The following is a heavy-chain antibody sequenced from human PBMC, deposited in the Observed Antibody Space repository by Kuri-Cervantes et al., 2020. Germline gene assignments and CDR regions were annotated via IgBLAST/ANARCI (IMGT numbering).Heavy chain of an antibody. V-gene: IGHV4-4*02. D-gene: IGHD6-13*01. CDR1: GGSISSSNW. Sequence: GSLRLSCAVSGGSISSSNWWSWVRQPPGKGLEWIGEINHSGSNNYNPSLKSRVTISVDTSKNQFSLKLSSVTAADTAVYYCARGRIAAAATRWFDPWSQGTLVTVSS. CDR3: ARGRIAAAATRWFDP. CDR2: INHSGSN. J-gene: IGHJ5*02.